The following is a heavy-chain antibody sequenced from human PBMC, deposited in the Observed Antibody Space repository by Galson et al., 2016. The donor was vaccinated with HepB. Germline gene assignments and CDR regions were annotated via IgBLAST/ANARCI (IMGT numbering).Heavy chain of an antibody. CDR2: IIPIFGTT. V-gene: IGHV1-69*05. CDR1: GGTFSRYA. CDR3: AADASSDYVWGTYPLL. D-gene: IGHD3-16*02. Sequence: SVKVSCKASGGTFSRYAISWVRQAPGQGLEWMGGIIPIFGTTNYAQKFQERVTFTRDMSTSTAYMELSSLRSEDTAVYYCAADASSDYVWGTYPLLWGQGTLVTVSS. J-gene: IGHJ4*02.